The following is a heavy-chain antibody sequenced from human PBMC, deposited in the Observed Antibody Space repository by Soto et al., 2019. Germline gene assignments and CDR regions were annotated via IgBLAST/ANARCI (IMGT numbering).Heavy chain of an antibody. V-gene: IGHV1-3*01. J-gene: IGHJ5*01. CDR1: GYTFASYA. CDR3: VRENVGSGWYDC. Sequence: QVQLVQSGAEVKKPGASVKVSCRASGYTFASYAIQWVRQAPGQRLEWMGWINAGNGDTKYSQKFQGRVTLSRDTSANTAHMELSSLRSEDTAVYYCVRENVGSGWYDCWGQGTLVTVSS. D-gene: IGHD6-19*01. CDR2: INAGNGDT.